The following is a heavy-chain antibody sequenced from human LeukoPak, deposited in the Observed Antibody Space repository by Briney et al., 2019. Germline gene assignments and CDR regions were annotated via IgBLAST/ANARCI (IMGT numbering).Heavy chain of an antibody. Sequence: GGSLRLSCAASGFTFSSYSMNWVHQAPGKGLEWVSSISSSSSYIYYADSVKGRFTISRDNAKNSLYLQMNSLRAEDTAVYYCARDSRIQLWLNWGQGTLVTVSS. J-gene: IGHJ4*02. V-gene: IGHV3-21*01. CDR3: ARDSRIQLWLN. CDR2: ISSSSSYI. D-gene: IGHD5-18*01. CDR1: GFTFSSYS.